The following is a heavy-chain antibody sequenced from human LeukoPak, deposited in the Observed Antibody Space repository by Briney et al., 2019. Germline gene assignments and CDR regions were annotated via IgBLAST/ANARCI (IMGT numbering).Heavy chain of an antibody. CDR3: ASGLSGSYQYYFDY. Sequence: PSETLSLTCTVSGGSISSSSYYWSWIRQPPGKGLEWIGEINHSGSTNYNPSLKSRVTISVDTSKNQFSLKLSSVTAADTAVYYCASGLSGSYQYYFDYWGQGTLVTVSS. V-gene: IGHV4-39*07. D-gene: IGHD1-26*01. J-gene: IGHJ4*02. CDR2: INHSGST. CDR1: GGSISSSSYY.